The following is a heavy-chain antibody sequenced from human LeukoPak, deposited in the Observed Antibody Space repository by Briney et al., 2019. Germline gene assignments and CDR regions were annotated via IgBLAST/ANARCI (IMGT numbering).Heavy chain of an antibody. D-gene: IGHD6-13*01. V-gene: IGHV3-48*02. CDR2: ISSTGNTI. CDR3: ARGSGSSWYVHYYFDY. J-gene: IGHJ4*02. CDR1: GXTFSSYN. Sequence: PGGSLRLSCAASGXTFSSYNVNWVRQAPGMGLERASFISSTGNTIYYADSVKGRFTISRDNAKNSLYLQMNSLRDEDTAVYYCARGSGSSWYVHYYFDYWGQGTLVTVSS.